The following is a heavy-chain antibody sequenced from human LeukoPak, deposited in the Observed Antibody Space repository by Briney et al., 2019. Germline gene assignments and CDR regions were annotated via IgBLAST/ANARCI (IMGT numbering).Heavy chain of an antibody. CDR1: GFSFDDNG. D-gene: IGHD4-23*01. Sequence: GGSLRLSCAASGFSFDDNGMSWVRQAPGKGLEWVSVVNWNGGSTGYADSVKGRFTISRDNAKTSLYLQMGSLRAEDTALYYCARPQPYGGEGAFDYWGQGNPVTVSS. J-gene: IGHJ4*02. CDR2: VNWNGGST. V-gene: IGHV3-20*04. CDR3: ARPQPYGGEGAFDY.